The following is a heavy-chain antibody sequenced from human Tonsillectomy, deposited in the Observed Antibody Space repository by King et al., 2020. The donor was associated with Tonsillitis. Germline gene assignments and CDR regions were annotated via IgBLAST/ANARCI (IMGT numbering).Heavy chain of an antibody. J-gene: IGHJ4*02. V-gene: IGHV1-3*01. CDR1: GYTFTSFT. CDR3: ARGDMAAPFLNYFDY. Sequence: QLVQSGAEVKEPGASVKVSCKASGYTFTSFTIHWVRQAPGQRLEWMGWINVGNDNTKYSQKFQGRVAITRDTSASTACMDLSSLRSEDTAIYYCARGDMAAPFLNYFDYWGQGTLVTVSS. D-gene: IGHD6-13*01. CDR2: INVGNDNT.